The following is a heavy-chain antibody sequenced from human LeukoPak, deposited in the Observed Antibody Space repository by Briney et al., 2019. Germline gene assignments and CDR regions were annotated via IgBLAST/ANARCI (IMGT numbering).Heavy chain of an antibody. CDR1: GFTFSSYA. V-gene: IGHV3-30-3*01. D-gene: IGHD4-17*01. CDR3: AKAGNDGDYADY. CDR2: ISYDGSNK. J-gene: IGHJ4*02. Sequence: GGSLRLSCAASGFTFSSYAMHWVRQAPGKGLEWVAVISYDGSNKYYADSVKGRFTISRDNSKNTLYLQMSSLRAEDTAVYYCAKAGNDGDYADYWGQGTLVTVSS.